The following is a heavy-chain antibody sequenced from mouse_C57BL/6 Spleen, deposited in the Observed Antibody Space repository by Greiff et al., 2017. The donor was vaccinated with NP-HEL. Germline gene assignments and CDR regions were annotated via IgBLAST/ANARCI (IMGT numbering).Heavy chain of an antibody. CDR2: IDPSDSET. J-gene: IGHJ1*03. CDR1: GYTFTSYW. CDR3: ARGFTTVVAHWYFDV. V-gene: IGHV1-52*01. Sequence: QVQLQQPGAELVRPGSSVKLSCKASGYTFTSYWMHWVKQRPIQGLEWIGNIDPSDSETHYNQKFKDKATLTVDKSSSTAYMQLSSLTSEDSAVYYCARGFTTVVAHWYFDVWGTGTTVTVSS. D-gene: IGHD1-1*01.